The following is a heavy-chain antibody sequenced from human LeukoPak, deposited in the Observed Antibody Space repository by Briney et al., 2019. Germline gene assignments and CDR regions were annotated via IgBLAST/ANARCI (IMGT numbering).Heavy chain of an antibody. J-gene: IGHJ3*02. D-gene: IGHD3-22*01. Sequence: SETLSLTCAVYGGSFSGYYWSWIRQPPGKGLEWIGEINHSGSTNYNPSLKSRVTISVDTSKNQFSLKLSSVTAADTAVYYCARPLIYYYDSSGYYGTGAFDIWGQGTMVTVSS. CDR2: INHSGST. CDR1: GGSFSGYY. V-gene: IGHV4-34*01. CDR3: ARPLIYYYDSSGYYGTGAFDI.